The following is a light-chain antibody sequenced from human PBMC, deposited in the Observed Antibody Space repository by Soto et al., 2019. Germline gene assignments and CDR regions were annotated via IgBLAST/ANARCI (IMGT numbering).Light chain of an antibody. Sequence: EIVLTQSPGTLSLSPGERATLSFRASQSVSSSYLAWYQQKPGQAPRLLIYGASSRATGIPDRFSGSGSGTDFTLTISRLEPEDFAVYYCQQYGSSPRTFGQRTKVDIK. CDR1: QSVSSSY. V-gene: IGKV3-20*01. CDR3: QQYGSSPRT. J-gene: IGKJ1*01. CDR2: GAS.